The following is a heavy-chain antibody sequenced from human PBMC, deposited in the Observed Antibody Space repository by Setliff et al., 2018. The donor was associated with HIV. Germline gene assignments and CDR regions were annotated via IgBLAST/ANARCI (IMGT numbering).Heavy chain of an antibody. CDR1: GYTFTGYY. D-gene: IGHD3-3*01. CDR3: ARGGIDDFWSGYFYFDY. V-gene: IGHV1-2*02. CDR2: INPNSGGT. Sequence: ASVKVSCKASGYTFTGYYLHWVRQAPGQGLEWMGWINPNSGGTDYAHRFQGRVTMTRDTSIGTASMELSRLRSDDTAVYYCARGGIDDFWSGYFYFDYWGQGTLVTVS. J-gene: IGHJ4*02.